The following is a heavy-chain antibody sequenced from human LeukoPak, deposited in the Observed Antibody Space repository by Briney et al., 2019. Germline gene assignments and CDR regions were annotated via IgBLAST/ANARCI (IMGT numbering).Heavy chain of an antibody. CDR3: ANGGGYSILNWLDP. Sequence: SGGSLRLSCAASGFTFSSYAMSWVRQAPGKGLEWVSVISGSGGSTHYADSVKGRFTISRDNSKNTLHLQMSSLRAEDTAVYYCANGGGYSILNWLDPWGQGTLVTVSS. J-gene: IGHJ5*02. D-gene: IGHD4-11*01. CDR1: GFTFSSYA. CDR2: ISGSGGST. V-gene: IGHV3-23*01.